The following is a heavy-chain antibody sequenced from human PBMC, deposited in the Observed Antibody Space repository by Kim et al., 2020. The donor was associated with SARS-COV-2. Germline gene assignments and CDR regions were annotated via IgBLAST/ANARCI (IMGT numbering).Heavy chain of an antibody. CDR1: GGSFSGYY. CDR2: INHSGST. D-gene: IGHD2-2*01. V-gene: IGHV4-34*01. Sequence: SETLSLTCAVYGGSFSGYYWSWIRQPPGKGLEWIGEINHSGSTNYNPSLKSRVTISVDTSKNQFSLKLSSVTAADTAVYYCARVSDRAVPAATKNYYYYYMDVWGKGTTVTVSS. J-gene: IGHJ6*03. CDR3: ARVSDRAVPAATKNYYYYYMDV.